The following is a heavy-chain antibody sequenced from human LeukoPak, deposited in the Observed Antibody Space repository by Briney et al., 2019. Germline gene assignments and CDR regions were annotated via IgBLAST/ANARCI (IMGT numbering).Heavy chain of an antibody. J-gene: IGHJ4*02. V-gene: IGHV3-30*14. CDR1: GFTFSSYA. Sequence: GGSLRLSCAASGFTFSSYAMHWVRQAPGKGLEWVAVISYDGSNKYYADSVKGRFTISRDNSKNTLYLQMNSLRAEDTAVYYCASAIGSIWYEFDYWGQGTLVTVSS. D-gene: IGHD6-13*01. CDR3: ASAIGSIWYEFDY. CDR2: ISYDGSNK.